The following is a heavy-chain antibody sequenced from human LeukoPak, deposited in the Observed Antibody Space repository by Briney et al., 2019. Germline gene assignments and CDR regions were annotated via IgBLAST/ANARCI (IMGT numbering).Heavy chain of an antibody. CDR1: GFTFSSYA. Sequence: GGSLRLSCAASGFTFSSYAMHWVRQAPGKGLEYVSAISSNGGSTYYANSAKGRFTISRDNSKNTLYLQMGSLRAEDMAVYYCARVGLPYCSSTSCYSDYWGQGTLVTVSS. J-gene: IGHJ4*02. CDR3: ARVGLPYCSSTSCYSDY. V-gene: IGHV3-64*01. CDR2: ISSNGGST. D-gene: IGHD2-2*01.